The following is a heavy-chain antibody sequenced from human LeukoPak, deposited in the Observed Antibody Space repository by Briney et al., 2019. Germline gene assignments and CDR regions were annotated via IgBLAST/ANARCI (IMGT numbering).Heavy chain of an antibody. Sequence: PGRSLRLACAASGFTFSDYAVHWVRQAPGKGLEWVAVISYDGTYKYYADSVKGRFTISRDNSRNTLYLEMNSLRAEDTAVYYCARGADGAYSSGSYSSHYGMDVWGQGTTVTVSS. CDR3: ARGADGAYSSGSYSSHYGMDV. J-gene: IGHJ6*02. D-gene: IGHD6-19*01. CDR2: ISYDGTYK. V-gene: IGHV3-30-3*01. CDR1: GFTFSDYA.